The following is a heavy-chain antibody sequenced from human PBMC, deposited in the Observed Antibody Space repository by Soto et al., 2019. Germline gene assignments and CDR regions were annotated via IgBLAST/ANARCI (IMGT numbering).Heavy chain of an antibody. CDR2: IYYSGST. J-gene: IGHJ5*02. Sequence: SETLSLTCTVSGGSISSGGYYWSWIRQHPGKGLEWIGYIYYSGSTYYNPYLKSRVTISVDTSKNQFSLKLSSVTAADTAVYYCARIGGALYYYDSSGLNWFDPWGQGTLVTVSS. CDR3: ARIGGALYYYDSSGLNWFDP. CDR1: GGSISSGGYY. D-gene: IGHD3-22*01. V-gene: IGHV4-31*03.